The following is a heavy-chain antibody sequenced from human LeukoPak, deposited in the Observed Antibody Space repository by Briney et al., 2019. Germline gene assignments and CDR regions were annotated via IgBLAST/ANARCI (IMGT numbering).Heavy chain of an antibody. J-gene: IGHJ6*03. Sequence: PSETLSLTCTVSGGSISSYYWSWIRQPPGKGLEWIGYIYYSGSTNYNPSLKSRVTISVDTSKNQFSLKLNSVTAADTAVYYCARDGKAAAYYHYMDVWGKGTTVTVSS. CDR2: IYYSGST. D-gene: IGHD6-13*01. CDR3: ARDGKAAAYYHYMDV. V-gene: IGHV4-59*01. CDR1: GGSISSYY.